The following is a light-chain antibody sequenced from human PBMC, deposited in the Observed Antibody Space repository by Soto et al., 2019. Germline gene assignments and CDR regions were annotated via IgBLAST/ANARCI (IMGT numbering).Light chain of an antibody. V-gene: IGKV3-20*01. CDR1: QSVSSSY. Sequence: EIGLTQSQGTLSLSPGERATRACRASQSVSSSYLAWYQQKPGQAPRLLIYGASSRATGIPDRFSGSGSGTDFTLTIRRLEPEDFAVYYCQQYGSSPYTFGQGTKLEIK. CDR2: GAS. CDR3: QQYGSSPYT. J-gene: IGKJ2*01.